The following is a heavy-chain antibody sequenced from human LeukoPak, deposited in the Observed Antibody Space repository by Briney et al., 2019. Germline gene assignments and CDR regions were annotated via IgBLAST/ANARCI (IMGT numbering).Heavy chain of an antibody. CDR1: GGSISSGSYY. V-gene: IGHV4-61*02. J-gene: IGHJ4*02. CDR2: IYTSGST. D-gene: IGHD3-3*01. Sequence: SETLSLTCTVSGGSISSGSYYWSWIRQPAGKGLEWIGRIYTSGSTNYNPSLKSRVTISVDTSKNQFSLKLSSVTAADTAVYYCARQDQLRFLEWLLLPFDYWGQGTLVTVSS. CDR3: ARQDQLRFLEWLLLPFDY.